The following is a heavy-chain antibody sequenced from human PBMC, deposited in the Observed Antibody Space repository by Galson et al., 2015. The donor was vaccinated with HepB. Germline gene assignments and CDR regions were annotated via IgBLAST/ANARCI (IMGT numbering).Heavy chain of an antibody. V-gene: IGHV3-23*01. CDR2: IGTSGGGP. CDR3: AKGVGPTTRFDH. CDR1: GFIFSNYA. Sequence: SLRLSCAASGFIFSNYAMSWVRQAPGKGLEWVSTIGTSGGGPYYADSVKGRFTISRDNFKNTLYLQMNSLRADDTAVYYCAKGVGPTTRFDHWGQGTLVIVSS. J-gene: IGHJ4*02. D-gene: IGHD1-26*01.